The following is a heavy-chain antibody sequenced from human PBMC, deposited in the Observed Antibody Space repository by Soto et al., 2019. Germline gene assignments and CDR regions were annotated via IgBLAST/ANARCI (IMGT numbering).Heavy chain of an antibody. Sequence: QTLSLTCAVSGDSVSSNSAAWNWSRQSPSRGLEWLGRTYYRSKWYNDYAVSVKSRITINPDTSKNQFSLQLNSVTPEDTAVYYCARDYSGWSYCVGGYGMDVWGQGTTVTVSS. CDR2: TYYRSKWYN. D-gene: IGHD5-12*01. CDR3: ARDYSGWSYCVGGYGMDV. J-gene: IGHJ6*02. V-gene: IGHV6-1*01. CDR1: GDSVSSNSAA.